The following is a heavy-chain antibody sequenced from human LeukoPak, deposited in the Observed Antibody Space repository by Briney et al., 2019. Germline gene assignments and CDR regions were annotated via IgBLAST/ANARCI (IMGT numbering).Heavy chain of an antibody. Sequence: PGGSLRLSCAASGFTFSSYSMNWVRQAPGKGLEWVSSISSSSSYIYYADSVRGRFTISRDNAKNSLYLQMNSLRAEDTAVYYCARVGGRLGSYYFDYWGQGTLVTVSS. CDR1: GFTFSSYS. CDR2: ISSSSSYI. CDR3: ARVGGRLGSYYFDY. D-gene: IGHD1-26*01. V-gene: IGHV3-21*01. J-gene: IGHJ4*02.